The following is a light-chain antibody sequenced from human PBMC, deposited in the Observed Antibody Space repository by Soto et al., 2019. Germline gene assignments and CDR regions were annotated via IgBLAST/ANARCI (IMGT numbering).Light chain of an antibody. J-gene: IGKJ2*01. V-gene: IGKV1-39*01. Sequence: IQMTQSPSSLSASVGDRVTITCRASQSIRSNLNWYQQKPGKAPKLLIYAASSLQRGVPSRFSGSGSGTDFTLTISSLQPEDFATYYCQQSFSGPLYTFGQGTKLEIK. CDR3: QQSFSGPLYT. CDR2: AAS. CDR1: QSIRSN.